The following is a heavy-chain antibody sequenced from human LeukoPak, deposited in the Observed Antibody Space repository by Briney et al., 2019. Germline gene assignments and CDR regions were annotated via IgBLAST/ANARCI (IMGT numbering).Heavy chain of an antibody. D-gene: IGHD3-10*02. CDR1: RFTFDEYG. CDR3: AELGITMIGGV. CDR2: INWNSRSI. J-gene: IGHJ6*04. V-gene: IGHV3-20*04. Sequence: PGGSLRLSCAASRFTFDEYGMSWVRQTAGKGLEWVSGINWNSRSIGYADSVKGRFTVSRDNAKSSLYLQMNSLRAGDTAVYYCAELGITMIGGVWGKGTTVTISS.